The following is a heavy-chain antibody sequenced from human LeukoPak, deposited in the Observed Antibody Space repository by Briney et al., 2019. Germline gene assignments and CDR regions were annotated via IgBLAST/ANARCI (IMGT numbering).Heavy chain of an antibody. CDR2: INGDETSR. V-gene: IGHV3-74*01. Sequence: GGSLRLSCTASGFTFRDYWMHWIRPTPREGLVWVSRINGDETSRAYADSVEGRFTISRDNAKNTLYLQIDSLRAEDSAIYYCARDRAEHNWTYHTLFDYWGQGTPVTVSS. J-gene: IGHJ4*02. CDR1: GFTFRDYW. D-gene: IGHD1-7*01. CDR3: ARDRAEHNWTYHTLFDY.